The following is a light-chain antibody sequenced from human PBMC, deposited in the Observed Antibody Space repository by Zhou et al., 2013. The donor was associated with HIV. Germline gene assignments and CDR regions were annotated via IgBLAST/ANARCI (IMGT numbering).Light chain of an antibody. V-gene: IGKV1-39*01. CDR2: AAS. J-gene: IGKJ1*01. CDR1: LSISNS. Sequence: DIQMTQSPSSLSASVGDRVTITCRASLSISNSLNWYQQKPGKAPNLLIYAASSLQGGVPSRFSGRGSGTDFTLTITSLQPEDFATYYCQQSYSTSRGRWTFGQGTKVEIK. CDR3: QQSYSTSRGRWT.